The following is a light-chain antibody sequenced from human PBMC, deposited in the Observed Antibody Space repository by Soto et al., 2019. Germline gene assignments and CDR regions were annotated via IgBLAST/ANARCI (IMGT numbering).Light chain of an antibody. CDR2: GAS. Sequence: EIVLTQSPGTLSLSPGERATLSCRASQSVSSSYLAWYQQKPGQAPRLLIYGASSRATGIPDRFSGSGSGTDFTLTISSLQPDDFATYYCQQYNSYHTFGQGTKLEIK. CDR3: QQYNSYHT. J-gene: IGKJ2*01. CDR1: QSVSSSY. V-gene: IGKV3-20*01.